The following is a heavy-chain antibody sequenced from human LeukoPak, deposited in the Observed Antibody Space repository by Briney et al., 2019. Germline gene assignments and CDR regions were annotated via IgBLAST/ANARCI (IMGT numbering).Heavy chain of an antibody. CDR3: ARVFVLPLLGYCSSTSCPGAWFDP. Sequence: GASVKVSCKASGYTFTSYGISWVRQAPGQGLEWMGWISAYNGNTNYARKLQGRVTMTTDTSTSTAYMELRSLRSDDTAVYYCARVFVLPLLGYCSSTSCPGAWFDPWGQGTLVTVSS. CDR2: ISAYNGNT. CDR1: GYTFTSYG. J-gene: IGHJ5*02. D-gene: IGHD2-2*01. V-gene: IGHV1-18*01.